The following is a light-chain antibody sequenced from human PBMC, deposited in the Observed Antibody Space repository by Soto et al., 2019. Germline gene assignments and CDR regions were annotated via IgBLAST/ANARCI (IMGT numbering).Light chain of an antibody. CDR3: QQRSTWPLT. CDR2: DAS. CDR1: KSVGTY. V-gene: IGKV3-11*01. J-gene: IGKJ4*01. Sequence: EIVLTQSPATLSLSPGERASLSCRASKSVGTYLAWNQQKPGQAPRLLIYDASSRAVGVAPRFRGSGSGTDFTLTIAYVEPEDFAVYYCQQRSTWPLTFGGGTRVEF.